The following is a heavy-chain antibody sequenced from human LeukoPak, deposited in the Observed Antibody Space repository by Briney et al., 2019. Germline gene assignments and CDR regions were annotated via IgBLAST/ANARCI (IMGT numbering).Heavy chain of an antibody. CDR2: INHSGST. V-gene: IGHV4-34*01. D-gene: IGHD3-3*01. Sequence: KPSETLSLTCAVYGGSFSGYYWSWIRQPPVKGQEWIGEINHSGSTNYNPSLKSRVTISVDTSKNQFSLKLSSVTAADTAVYYCARGCRYYDFWSGYYNWFDPWGQGTLVTVSS. CDR1: GGSFSGYY. J-gene: IGHJ5*02. CDR3: ARGCRYYDFWSGYYNWFDP.